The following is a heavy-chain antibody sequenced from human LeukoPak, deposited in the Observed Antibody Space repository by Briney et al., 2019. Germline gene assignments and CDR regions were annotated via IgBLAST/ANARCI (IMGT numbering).Heavy chain of an antibody. CDR1: GFSMSVYW. V-gene: IGHV3-7*01. CDR2: IKQDGSER. CDR3: ARDWGAYYHFFDY. D-gene: IGHD3-22*01. J-gene: IGHJ4*02. Sequence: GGSLRLSCAASGFSMSVYWMSWVRQAPGKGLEWVGNIKQDGSERNYVDSVKGRFTISRDNAKKSLYLQMDSLRAEDAAVYYCARDWGAYYHFFDYWGQGTLVTVSS.